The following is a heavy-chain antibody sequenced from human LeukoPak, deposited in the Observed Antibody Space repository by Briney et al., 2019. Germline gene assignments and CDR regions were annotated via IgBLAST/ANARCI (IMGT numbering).Heavy chain of an antibody. D-gene: IGHD4-17*01. CDR2: ISGNGGNT. V-gene: IGHV3-23*01. J-gene: IGHJ4*02. Sequence: GSLRLSCAASGFTFSSYAMTWVRQAPGKGLEWVSAISGNGGNTYYADSVKGRYTISRDNSKNTLYLQMNSLRAEDTAVYYCARDGYYGDYEGYFDYWGQGTLATVSS. CDR3: ARDGYYGDYEGYFDY. CDR1: GFTFSSYA.